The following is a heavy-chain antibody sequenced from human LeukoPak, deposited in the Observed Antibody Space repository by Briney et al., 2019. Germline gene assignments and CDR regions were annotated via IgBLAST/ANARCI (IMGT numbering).Heavy chain of an antibody. CDR1: GFTFSSYA. V-gene: IGHV3-23*01. Sequence: GGSLRPSCAASGFTFSSYAMSWVRQTPGKGLEWVSAISGSGGSTYYADSVKGRFTISRDNSKNTLYLQMNSLRAEDTAVYYCAKDLRDCSSTSCYTNYYYGMDVWGQGTTVTVSS. CDR2: ISGSGGST. CDR3: AKDLRDCSSTSCYTNYYYGMDV. J-gene: IGHJ6*02. D-gene: IGHD2-2*02.